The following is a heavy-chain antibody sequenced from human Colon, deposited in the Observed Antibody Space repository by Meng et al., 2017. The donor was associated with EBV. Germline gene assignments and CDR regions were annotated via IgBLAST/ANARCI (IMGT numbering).Heavy chain of an antibody. CDR1: GDSISSGDYS. Sequence: LLLQAPDSGLVQPSQSLSLTCAVSGDSISSGDYSWSWIRQPPGQGLEWIGYIYHGGTTYNTSLKSRVTISVDNSKNQFSLRLTSVTAADTAVYYCARGPYCGGDCYWFDPWGQGTLVTVSS. CDR2: IYHGGTT. CDR3: ARGPYCGGDCYWFDP. V-gene: IGHV4-30-2*01. J-gene: IGHJ5*02. D-gene: IGHD2-21*02.